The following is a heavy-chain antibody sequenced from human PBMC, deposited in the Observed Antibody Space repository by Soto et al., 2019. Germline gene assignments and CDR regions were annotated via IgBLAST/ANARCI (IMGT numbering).Heavy chain of an antibody. CDR3: AKGFHIKFGTILPPWYFDY. Sequence: EVQLLESGGGLIQPAGSLRLSCAASGFTFSSYAMSWVRQAPGKGLEWVSSISGSDGITYYGDSVKGRFTISRDNSKNTLYLQMNSLRADDTAVYFCAKGFHIKFGTILPPWYFDYWGQGTLVTVSS. CDR2: ISGSDGIT. V-gene: IGHV3-23*01. CDR1: GFTFSSYA. J-gene: IGHJ4*02. D-gene: IGHD3-16*01.